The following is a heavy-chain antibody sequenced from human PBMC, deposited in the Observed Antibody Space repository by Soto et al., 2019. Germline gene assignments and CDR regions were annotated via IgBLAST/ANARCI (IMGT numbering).Heavy chain of an antibody. D-gene: IGHD3-22*01. CDR2: IYYTGTT. J-gene: IGHJ3*01. V-gene: IGHV4-39*01. CDR3: ARHEYVSSSYDLLDV. Sequence: SETLSLTCSVSGGSVTNINYFWAWIRQSPGKGLEWIANIYYTGTTFYNPSLRSRGSMTIDASKNRFSLNLSSVTASDTALYYCARHEYVSSSYDLLDVWGRGTMVTVSS. CDR1: GGSVTNINYF.